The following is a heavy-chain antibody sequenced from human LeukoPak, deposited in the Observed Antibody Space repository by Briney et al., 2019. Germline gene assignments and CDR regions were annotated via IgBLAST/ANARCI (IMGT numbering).Heavy chain of an antibody. V-gene: IGHV3-23*01. D-gene: IGHD3-3*01. CDR2: ISGSGGST. J-gene: IGHJ4*02. CDR1: GFTFSSYG. Sequence: GGSLRLSCAASGFTFSSYGMSWVRQAPGKGLEWVSAISGSGGSTYYADSVKGRFTISRGNAKNSLYLQMNSLRAEDTAVYYCVRDRVRFGVVIPGFDYWGQGTLVTVSS. CDR3: VRDRVRFGVVIPGFDY.